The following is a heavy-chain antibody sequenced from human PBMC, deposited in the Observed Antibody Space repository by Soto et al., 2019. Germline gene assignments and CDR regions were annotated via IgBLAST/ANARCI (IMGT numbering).Heavy chain of an antibody. Sequence: SVKVSCKASGGTFSSYAISWVRQAPGQGLEWMGGIIPIFGTANYAQKFQGRVTITADKSTSTAYMELSSLRSEDTAVYYCARAWSGYAYYYGMDVWGQGTTVTVSS. CDR3: ARAWSGYAYYYGMDV. CDR2: IIPIFGTA. D-gene: IGHD3-3*01. V-gene: IGHV1-69*06. CDR1: GGTFSSYA. J-gene: IGHJ6*02.